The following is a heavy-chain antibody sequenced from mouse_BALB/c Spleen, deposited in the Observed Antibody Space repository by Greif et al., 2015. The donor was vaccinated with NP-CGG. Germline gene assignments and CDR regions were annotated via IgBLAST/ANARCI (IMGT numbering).Heavy chain of an antibody. CDR3: ARDYGSSYEGYAMDY. CDR2: ISSGGSYT. Sequence: EVNVVESGGDLVKPGGSLKLSCAASGFTFSSYGMSWVRQTPDKRLEWVATISSGGSYTYYPDSVKGRFTISRDNAKNTLYLQMSSLKSEDTAMYYCARDYGSSYEGYAMDYWGQGTSVTVSS. CDR1: GFTFSSYG. D-gene: IGHD1-1*01. J-gene: IGHJ4*01. V-gene: IGHV5-6*01.